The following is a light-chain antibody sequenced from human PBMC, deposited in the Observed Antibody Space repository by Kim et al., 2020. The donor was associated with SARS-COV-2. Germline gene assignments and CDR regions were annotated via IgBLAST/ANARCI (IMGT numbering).Light chain of an antibody. Sequence: EIVLTQSPGTLSLSPGERATLSCRASQSVTSNFLAWDQQTPGHAPRLLIDSASSRATGIPDRISGSWAGTDFTLTINIVSHEVSVVYYWHQYGCSPLTFGPGTKLEI. CDR2: SAS. V-gene: IGKV3-20*01. CDR1: QSVTSNF. CDR3: HQYGCSPLT. J-gene: IGKJ2*01.